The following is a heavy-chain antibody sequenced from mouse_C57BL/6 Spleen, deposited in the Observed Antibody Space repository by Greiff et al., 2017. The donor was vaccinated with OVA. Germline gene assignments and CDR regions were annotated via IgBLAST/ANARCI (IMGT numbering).Heavy chain of an antibody. J-gene: IGHJ2*01. CDR2: INPNNGGT. CDR1: GYTFTDYY. CDR3: AREDTTVVNYFDY. Sequence: VQLQQSGPELVKPGASVKISCKASGYTFTDYYMNWVKQSHGKSLEWIGDINPNNGGTSYNQKFKGKATLTVDKSASTAYMELRSLTSEDSAVYYCAREDTTVVNYFDYWGQGTTLTVSS. V-gene: IGHV1-26*01. D-gene: IGHD1-1*01.